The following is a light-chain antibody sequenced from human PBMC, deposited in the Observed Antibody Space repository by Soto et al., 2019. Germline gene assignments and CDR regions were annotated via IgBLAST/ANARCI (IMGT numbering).Light chain of an antibody. J-gene: IGLJ2*01. CDR2: EVN. CDR1: SSDVGYYNY. CDR3: SSYVGTNHPV. Sequence: QSALTQPPSASGSPGQSVTISCTGTSSDVGYYNYVSWYQQLPGKAPRLIIYEVNNRPSGVPDRFSGSKSGNTASLTVSGLQAEDEADYYCSSYVGTNHPVFGGGTKLTVL. V-gene: IGLV2-8*01.